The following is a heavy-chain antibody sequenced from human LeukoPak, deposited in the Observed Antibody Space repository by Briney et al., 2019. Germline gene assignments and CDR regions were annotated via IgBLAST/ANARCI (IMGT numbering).Heavy chain of an antibody. CDR2: IKQDGSEI. Sequence: GGSLRLSCVASGFTFSSNWMSWVHQAPGRGLEWVANIKQDGSEIYYVDSVKGRFTISRDNAKNSLYLQMNSLRAEDTAVYYCTGKRFDPWGQGTLVIVSS. CDR3: TGKRFDP. CDR1: GFTFSSNW. D-gene: IGHD5-24*01. J-gene: IGHJ5*02. V-gene: IGHV3-7*01.